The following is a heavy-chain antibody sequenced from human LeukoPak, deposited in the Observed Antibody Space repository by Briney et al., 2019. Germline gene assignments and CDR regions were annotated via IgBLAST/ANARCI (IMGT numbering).Heavy chain of an antibody. V-gene: IGHV4-39*01. J-gene: IGHJ4*02. CDR2: IYCSGST. CDR3: ARHIDYYDSSGYYF. Sequence: SETLSLTCTVSGGSISSSSYYWGWIRQPPGKGLEWIGSIYCSGSTYYNPSLKSRVTISVDTSKNQFSLKLSSVTAADTAVYYCARHIDYYDSSGYYFWGQGTLVTVSS. CDR1: GGSISSSSYY. D-gene: IGHD3-22*01.